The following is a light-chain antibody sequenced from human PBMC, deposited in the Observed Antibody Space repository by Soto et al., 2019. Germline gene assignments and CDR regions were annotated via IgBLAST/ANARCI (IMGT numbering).Light chain of an antibody. J-gene: IGKJ4*01. V-gene: IGKV1-27*01. CDR3: QQYYSYPLT. CDR1: QGIGNY. CDR2: AAA. Sequence: DIQMTQSPSSLSASVGDRVTITCRASQGIGNYLAWYQQKPGNVPKLLIYAAATLQSGVPSRFSGSGSGTDFTLTISCLQSEDFATYYCQQYYSYPLTFGGGTKVEIK.